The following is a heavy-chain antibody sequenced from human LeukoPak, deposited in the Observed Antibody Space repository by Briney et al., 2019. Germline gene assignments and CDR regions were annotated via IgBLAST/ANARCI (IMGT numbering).Heavy chain of an antibody. D-gene: IGHD6-6*01. CDR2: INRSGST. Sequence: SETLSLTCAVYGGSFSGYYWSWIRQPPGKGLEWIGEINRSGSTNYNPSLKSRVTISVDTSKNQFSLKLSSVTAADTAVYYCARGLYSSSSNYYFDYWGQGTLVTVSS. CDR1: GGSFSGYY. CDR3: ARGLYSSSSNYYFDY. J-gene: IGHJ4*02. V-gene: IGHV4-34*01.